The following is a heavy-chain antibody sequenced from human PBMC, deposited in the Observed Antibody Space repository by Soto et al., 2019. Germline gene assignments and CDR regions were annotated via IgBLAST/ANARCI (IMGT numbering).Heavy chain of an antibody. CDR2: IDPSDSYT. CDR3: ASNKNRNYYRCIDV. D-gene: IGHD3-3*01. J-gene: IGHJ6*01. Sequence: GEYLKISCKGSGYSFTSYWISWVRQMPGKGLEWMGRIDPSDSYTKYSPSFQGHVTISADKSISTAYLQWSSLKASDTSMYYCASNKNRNYYRCIDVWGQQTTVTVSS. CDR1: GYSFTSYW. V-gene: IGHV5-10-1*01.